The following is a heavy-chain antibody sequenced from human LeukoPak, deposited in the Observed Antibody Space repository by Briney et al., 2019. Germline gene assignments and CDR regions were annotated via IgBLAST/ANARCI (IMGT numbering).Heavy chain of an antibody. J-gene: IGHJ3*02. Sequence: PGGSLRLSCAASGFTFSNYAMSWVRQPPGKALGWIGNIFYSGSTYYSPSLKSRVTISLDTSRNQFSLKLNSVTAADTAVYYCAKSNGYGLIDIWGQGTMVTVSS. CDR2: IFYSGST. V-gene: IGHV4-59*12. CDR3: AKSNGYGLIDI. D-gene: IGHD3-22*01. CDR1: GFTFSNYA.